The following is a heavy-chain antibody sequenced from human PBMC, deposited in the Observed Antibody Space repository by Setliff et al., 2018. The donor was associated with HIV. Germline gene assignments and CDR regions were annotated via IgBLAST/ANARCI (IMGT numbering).Heavy chain of an antibody. D-gene: IGHD3-10*01. Sequence: SETLSLTCTVSGASISSGDYYWSWIRRPAGKGLEWIGRSQASGSTNYNPSLKSRLTISVDPSKNQLSLNLNSVTAADTAVYYCARGRDGELFTKEGNYYYYMDVWGKGTTVTVS. CDR2: SQASGST. CDR3: ARGRDGELFTKEGNYYYYMDV. CDR1: GASISSGDYY. J-gene: IGHJ6*03. V-gene: IGHV4-61*02.